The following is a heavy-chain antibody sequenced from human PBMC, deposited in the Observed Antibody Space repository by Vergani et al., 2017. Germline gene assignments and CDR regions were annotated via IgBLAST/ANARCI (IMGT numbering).Heavy chain of an antibody. J-gene: IGHJ4*02. V-gene: IGHV4-34*01. CDR3: ARGERGYKPXPDY. Sequence: QVQLQQWGAGLLKPSETLSLTCAVYGGSFSGYYWSWIRQPPGKGLEWIGEINHSGSTNYNPSLKSRVTISVDTSKNQFSLKLSSVTAADTAVYYCARGERGYKPXPDYWGQGTLVTVSS. D-gene: IGHD5-18*01. CDR1: GGSFSGYY. CDR2: INHSGST.